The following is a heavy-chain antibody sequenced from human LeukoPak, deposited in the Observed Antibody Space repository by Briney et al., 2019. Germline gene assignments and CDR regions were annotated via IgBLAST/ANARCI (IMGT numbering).Heavy chain of an antibody. V-gene: IGHV4-59*12. CDR3: VRGFDYGFYD. CDR2: LYYSGST. CDR1: GGSMSSYY. J-gene: IGHJ4*02. D-gene: IGHD4-17*01. Sequence: SETLSLTCSVSGGSMSSYYWSWIRQAPGKGLEWLGFLYYSGSTHYNPSLKSRSTILVGTSKNQFFLNLSSVTAADTAVYYRVRGFDYGFYDWGQGTLVTVSS.